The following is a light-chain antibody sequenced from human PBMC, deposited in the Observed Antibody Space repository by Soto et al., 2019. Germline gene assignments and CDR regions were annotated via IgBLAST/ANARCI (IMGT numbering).Light chain of an antibody. CDR1: GSDIGANNL. CDR3: CSYAGSRTFT. CDR2: EVT. J-gene: IGLJ2*01. Sequence: QSVLTQPASVSGSPGQSITISCAGGGSDIGANNLVSWYQQHPGTVPRLLIFEVTKRPTGISSRFSGPKSGNTASLTISGLRAEDEADYHCCSYAGSRTFTFGGGTKLTVL. V-gene: IGLV2-23*02.